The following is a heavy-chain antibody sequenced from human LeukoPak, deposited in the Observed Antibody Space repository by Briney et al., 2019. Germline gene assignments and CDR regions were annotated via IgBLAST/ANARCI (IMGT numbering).Heavy chain of an antibody. D-gene: IGHD6-19*01. V-gene: IGHV4-59*01. CDR2: ISYSGIA. Sequence: PSETLSLTCSVSGGSISGYYWGWVRQPPGKGLEWIGYISYSGIANYNPSLKSRVTISIDTSKNQFSLKVTSVTAADTAVYYCAREGQWLPDWFDPWGQGTLVTVSS. CDR3: AREGQWLPDWFDP. CDR1: GGSISGYY. J-gene: IGHJ5*02.